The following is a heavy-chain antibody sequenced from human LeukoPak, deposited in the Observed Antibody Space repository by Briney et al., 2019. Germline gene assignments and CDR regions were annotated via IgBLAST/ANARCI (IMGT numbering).Heavy chain of an antibody. V-gene: IGHV4-61*01. CDR1: GGSVSSGSYY. J-gene: IGHJ4*02. CDR3: ARGFSSGWAVSRNLDY. D-gene: IGHD6-19*01. Sequence: PSETLSLTCTVSGGSVSSGSYYWSWIRQPPGKGLEWIGYIYYSGSTNYNPSLKSRVTISVDTSKNQFSLKLSSVTAADTAVYYCARGFSSGWAVSRNLDYWGQGTLVTVSS. CDR2: IYYSGST.